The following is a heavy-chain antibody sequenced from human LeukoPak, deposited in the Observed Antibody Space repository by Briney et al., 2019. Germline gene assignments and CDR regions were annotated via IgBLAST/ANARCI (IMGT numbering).Heavy chain of an antibody. CDR1: GYTFTSYA. J-gene: IGHJ5*02. Sequence: ASVKVSCKASGYTFTSYAMHWVRQAPGQGLEWMGWINAGNGNTKYSQKFQGRVTITRDTSASTAYMELSSLRSEDTAVYYCARARYYYGSGSYQTYNWFDPWGQGTLVTVSS. V-gene: IGHV1-3*01. CDR2: INAGNGNT. D-gene: IGHD3-10*01. CDR3: ARARYYYGSGSYQTYNWFDP.